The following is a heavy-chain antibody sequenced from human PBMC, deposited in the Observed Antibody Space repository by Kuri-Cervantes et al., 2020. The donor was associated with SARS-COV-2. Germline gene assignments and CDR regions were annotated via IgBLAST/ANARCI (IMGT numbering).Heavy chain of an antibody. CDR1: GGSISSYY. Sequence: SETLSLTCTVSGGSISSYYWSWIRQPPGKGLEWIGYTYYSGSTNYNPSLKSRVTMSVDTSKNQFSLKLSSVTAADTAVYYCARGGGSYDYWGQGTLVTVSS. D-gene: IGHD3-10*01. V-gene: IGHV4-59*12. CDR2: TYYSGST. CDR3: ARGGGSYDY. J-gene: IGHJ4*02.